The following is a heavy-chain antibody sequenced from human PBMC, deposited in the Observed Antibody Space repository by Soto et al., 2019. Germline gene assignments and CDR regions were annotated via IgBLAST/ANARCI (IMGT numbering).Heavy chain of an antibody. CDR2: INPSGGST. CDR3: AREWNGYGSGSYNH. V-gene: IGHV1-46*01. D-gene: IGHD3-10*01. J-gene: IGHJ5*02. Sequence: ASVKVSCKASGYTFTSYYMHWVRQAPGQGLKWMEKINPSGGSTSYAQKFQGRVTMTRDTSTSTVYMELSSLRSEDTAVYYCAREWNGYGSGSYNHWGQGTLVTVSS. CDR1: GYTFTSYY.